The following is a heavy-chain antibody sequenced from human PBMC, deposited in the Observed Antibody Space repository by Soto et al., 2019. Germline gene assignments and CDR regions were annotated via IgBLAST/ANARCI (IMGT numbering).Heavy chain of an antibody. Sequence: QERLVESGGGVVQPGRSLRLSCAVSGFTFINYAMHWVRQAPGKGLEWVALISGDGSNEYYADSVKGRFTISRDNSRNTLYLQMNSLRADDTAVYYCARHLSHLKSGGLDPRGQGTLVTVSS. CDR1: GFTFINYA. CDR2: ISGDGSNE. V-gene: IGHV3-30-3*01. CDR3: ARHLSHLKSGGLDP. D-gene: IGHD3-16*01. J-gene: IGHJ5*02.